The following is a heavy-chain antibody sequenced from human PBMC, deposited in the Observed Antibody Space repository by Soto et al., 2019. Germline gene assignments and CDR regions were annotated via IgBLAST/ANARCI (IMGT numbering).Heavy chain of an antibody. V-gene: IGHV3-7*01. CDR1: GFTFSDLW. D-gene: IGHD3-22*01. J-gene: IGHJ4*02. CDR3: TRNQVKADY. CDR2: IKQDGSTK. Sequence: GGSLRLSCAASGFTFSDLWMSWVRQAPGKGLEWVANIKQDGSTKNYVDSVKGRFTISRDNAKSLLYLQMNSLRVEDTAVYYCTRNQVKADYWGQGTLVTVSS.